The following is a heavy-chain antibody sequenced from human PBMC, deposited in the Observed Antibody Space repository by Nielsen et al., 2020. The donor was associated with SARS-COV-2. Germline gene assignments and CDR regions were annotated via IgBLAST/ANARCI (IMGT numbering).Heavy chain of an antibody. D-gene: IGHD1-26*01. J-gene: IGHJ4*02. CDR3: ARVSPSGSYYDGPGY. CDR2: ISYDGSNK. CDR1: GFTFSSYA. V-gene: IGHV3-30-3*01. Sequence: GESLKISCAASGFTFSSYAMHWVRQAPGKGLEWVAVISYDGSNKYYADSVKGRFTISRDNSKNTLYLQMNSLRAEDTAVYYCARVSPSGSYYDGPGYWGQGTLVTVSS.